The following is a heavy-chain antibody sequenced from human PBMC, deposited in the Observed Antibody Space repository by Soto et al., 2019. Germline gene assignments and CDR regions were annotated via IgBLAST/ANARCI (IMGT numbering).Heavy chain of an antibody. CDR1: GGSVSNGSYY. J-gene: IGHJ3*02. Sequence: SETLSLTCTVSGGSVSNGSYYWSWIRQPPGKGLEWIGYIYYSGSTNYNPSLKSRVTISVDTSKNQFSLKLSSVTAADTAVYYCARVVYCSSTSCHPDDAFDIWGQGTMVTVSS. CDR2: IYYSGST. V-gene: IGHV4-61*01. CDR3: ARVVYCSSTSCHPDDAFDI. D-gene: IGHD2-2*01.